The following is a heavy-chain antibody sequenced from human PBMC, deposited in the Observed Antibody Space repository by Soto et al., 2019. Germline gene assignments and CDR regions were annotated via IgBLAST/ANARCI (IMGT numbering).Heavy chain of an antibody. CDR3: TTTNVLRYFDVFDP. Sequence: QVQLVQSGAEVKKPGSSVKVSCKASGGILSSYGISWVRQAPGQGLEWLGGIIPMFGTANYAQKFQGRVTITADESTSTVYMELSSLRSEATALYFCTTTNVLRYFDVFDPWGQGTLVTVSS. V-gene: IGHV1-69*12. CDR1: GGILSSYG. D-gene: IGHD3-9*01. CDR2: IIPMFGTA. J-gene: IGHJ5*02.